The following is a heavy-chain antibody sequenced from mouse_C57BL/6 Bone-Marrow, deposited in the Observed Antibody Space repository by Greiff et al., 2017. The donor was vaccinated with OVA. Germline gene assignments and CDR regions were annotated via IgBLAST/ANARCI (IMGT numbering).Heavy chain of an antibody. D-gene: IGHD1-1*01. V-gene: IGHV1-7*01. Sequence: QVQLKQSGAELAKPGASVKLSCKASGYTFTSYWMHWVKQRPGQGLEWIGYINPSSGYTKYNQKFKDKATLTADKSSSTAYMQLSSLTYEDSAVYYCARPLITTVVATPYYFDYWGQGTTLTVSS. J-gene: IGHJ2*01. CDR3: ARPLITTVVATPYYFDY. CDR1: GYTFTSYW. CDR2: INPSSGYT.